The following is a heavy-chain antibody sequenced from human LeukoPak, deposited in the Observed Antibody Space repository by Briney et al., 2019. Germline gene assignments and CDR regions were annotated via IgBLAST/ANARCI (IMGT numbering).Heavy chain of an antibody. Sequence: GESLKICCKGSGYSFTSYWIGWVRQMPGKGLEWMGIIYPGDPDTRYSPSFQGQVTISADKSISTAYLQWSSLKASDTAMYYCARRDRDGYNYVPFDYWGQGTLVTASS. CDR1: GYSFTSYW. J-gene: IGHJ4*02. CDR3: ARRDRDGYNYVPFDY. CDR2: IYPGDPDT. V-gene: IGHV5-51*01. D-gene: IGHD5-24*01.